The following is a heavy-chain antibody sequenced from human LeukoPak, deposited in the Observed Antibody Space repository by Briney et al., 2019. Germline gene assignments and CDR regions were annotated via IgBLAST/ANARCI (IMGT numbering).Heavy chain of an antibody. Sequence: ASVKVSCKVSGYTLTELSMHWVRQAPGKGLEWMGGFDPEDGETIYAQKFQGRVTMTEDTSTDTAYMELSSLRSEDTAVYYCATSTVGGGATQAEYYFDYWGQGTLVTVSS. V-gene: IGHV1-24*01. D-gene: IGHD1-26*01. CDR1: GYTLTELS. CDR2: FDPEDGET. J-gene: IGHJ4*02. CDR3: ATSTVGGGATQAEYYFDY.